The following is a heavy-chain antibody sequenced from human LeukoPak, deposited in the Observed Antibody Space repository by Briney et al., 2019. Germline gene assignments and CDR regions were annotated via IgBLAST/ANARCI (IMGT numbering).Heavy chain of an antibody. CDR2: ISDSAGST. Sequence: GGSLRLSCAASGFTFSAYAMSWVRQAPGKGLEWVSSISDSAGSTYYAASVTGRFTISRDSSRTTLYLQVNSLRAEDTAVYYCAKQSAGVTTGYFDYWGQGTLVTVSS. CDR3: AKQSAGVTTGYFDY. V-gene: IGHV3-23*01. D-gene: IGHD1-26*01. J-gene: IGHJ4*02. CDR1: GFTFSAYA.